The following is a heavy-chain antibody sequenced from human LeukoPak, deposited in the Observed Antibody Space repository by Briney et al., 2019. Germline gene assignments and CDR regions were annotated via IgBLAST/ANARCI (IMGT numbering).Heavy chain of an antibody. D-gene: IGHD3-10*01. Sequence: ASVKVSCKASGYTFTGYYTYWVRQAPGQGLEWMGWINPNNGGTNYAQKFQGRVTMTRDTSISTAYMELSRLRSDDTAVYYCARDSGDEYFQYWGQGTLVTVSS. V-gene: IGHV1-2*02. CDR2: INPNNGGT. CDR1: GYTFTGYY. J-gene: IGHJ1*01. CDR3: ARDSGDEYFQY.